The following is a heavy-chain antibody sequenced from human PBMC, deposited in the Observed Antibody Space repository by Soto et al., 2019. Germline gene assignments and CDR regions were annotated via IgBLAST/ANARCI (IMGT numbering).Heavy chain of an antibody. CDR1: GFTFSSYS. Sequence: EVQLVESGGGLVQPGGSLRLSCAASGFTFSSYSMNWVRQAPGKGLEWVSYINSGSSTIHYADSVKGRFTISRDNAKKSLYLQMNSLRADDTAVYYCARDASVTHPFDYWGQGTLVTVSS. CDR3: ARDASVTHPFDY. V-gene: IGHV3-48*01. D-gene: IGHD4-17*01. CDR2: INSGSSTI. J-gene: IGHJ4*02.